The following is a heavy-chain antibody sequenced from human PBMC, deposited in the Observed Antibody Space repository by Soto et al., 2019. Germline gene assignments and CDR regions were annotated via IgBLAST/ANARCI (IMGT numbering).Heavy chain of an antibody. D-gene: IGHD2-2*01. Sequence: SVKVSCKASGGTFSSYAISWVRQAPGQGLEWMGGIIPILGTANYAQKFQGRVTITADESTSTAYMELSSLRSEDTAVYYCAGAGVVVPAAMSGYYYYGMDVRGQGTTVTVSS. J-gene: IGHJ6*02. V-gene: IGHV1-69*13. CDR1: GGTFSSYA. CDR2: IIPILGTA. CDR3: AGAGVVVPAAMSGYYYYGMDV.